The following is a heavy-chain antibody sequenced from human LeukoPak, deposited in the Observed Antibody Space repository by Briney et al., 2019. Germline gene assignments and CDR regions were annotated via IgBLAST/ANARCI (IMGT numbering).Heavy chain of an antibody. CDR1: GSSFTSYW. D-gene: IGHD5-18*01. CDR2: IDPSDSYT. J-gene: IGHJ5*02. V-gene: IGHV5-10-1*01. Sequence: GESLKISCKGSGSSFTSYWISWVRQMPGKGLEWMGRIDPSDSYTNYSPSFQGHVTISADKSISTAYLQWSSLKASDTAMYYCARYSWIQLWFDPWGQGTLVTVSS. CDR3: ARYSWIQLWFDP.